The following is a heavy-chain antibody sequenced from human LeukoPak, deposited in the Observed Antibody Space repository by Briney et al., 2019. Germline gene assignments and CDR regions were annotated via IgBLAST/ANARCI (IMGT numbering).Heavy chain of an antibody. V-gene: IGHV3-23*01. CDR1: GFTFSCYA. J-gene: IGHJ4*02. D-gene: IGHD2-15*01. CDR2: ISGSGGST. CDR3: AKQTARYCSGGSCYPL. Sequence: PGGSLRLSCAASGFTFSCYAMSWVRQAPGKGLEWVSAISGSGGSTYYADSVKGRFTISRDNSKNTLYLQMNSLRAEDTAVYYCAKQTARYCSGGSCYPLWGQGTLVTVSS.